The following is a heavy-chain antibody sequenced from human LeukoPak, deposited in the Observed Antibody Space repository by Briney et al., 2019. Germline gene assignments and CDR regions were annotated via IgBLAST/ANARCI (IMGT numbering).Heavy chain of an antibody. D-gene: IGHD2/OR15-2a*01. CDR1: GYTFTSYY. CDR2: INPSGGST. Sequence: GASVKVSRKASGYTFTSYYMHWVRQAPGQGLEWMGIINPSGGSTSYAQKFQGRVTMTRDMSTSTVYMELSSLRSEDTAVYYCAIARKPLTSRPHDAFDIWGQGTMVTVSS. V-gene: IGHV1-46*01. J-gene: IGHJ3*02. CDR3: AIARKPLTSRPHDAFDI.